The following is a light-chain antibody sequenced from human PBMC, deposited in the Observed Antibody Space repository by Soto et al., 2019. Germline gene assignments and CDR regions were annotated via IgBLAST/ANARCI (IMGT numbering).Light chain of an antibody. CDR3: QQRYSTTLT. Sequence: AIRTTQSPSSLSASTGDRVTITCRASQGISSYLAWYQKKPGKDPKLLIYAASSLQSGVPSRFSGIVSGTDFNLTISSLQTEDCATYEGQQRYSTTLTGCGLTQVEIK. V-gene: IGKV1-8*01. CDR2: AAS. CDR1: QGISSY. J-gene: IGKJ4*01.